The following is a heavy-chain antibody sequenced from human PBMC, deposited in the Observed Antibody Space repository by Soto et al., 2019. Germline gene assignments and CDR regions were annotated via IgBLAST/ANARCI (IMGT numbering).Heavy chain of an antibody. CDR3: AHWKSSGHDNVWSGPFDY. Sequence: DSVKVSCKASGYTFTSYFMHWVRQAPGQGLEWMGIINPSSGSTNYAQKFQGRVTMTRDTSTSTVYMELSSLRSEDTAVYYCAHWKSSGHDNVWSGPFDYWSHGILVSVSS. J-gene: IGHJ4*01. V-gene: IGHV1-46*01. CDR2: INPSSGST. CDR1: GYTFTSYF. D-gene: IGHD3-3*01.